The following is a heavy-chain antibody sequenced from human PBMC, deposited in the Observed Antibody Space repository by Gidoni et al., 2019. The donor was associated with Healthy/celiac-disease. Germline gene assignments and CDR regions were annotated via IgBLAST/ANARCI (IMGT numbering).Heavy chain of an antibody. CDR2: ISSSSSTI. V-gene: IGHV3-48*01. CDR3: ARDGCSSTSCYYYYYYYMDV. Sequence: EFQLVESGGGVVQPGGSLRLSCAASGFTFSSYSLNWVRQAPGKGLELVSYISSSSSTIYYADSVKGRFTISRDNAKNSLYLQMNSLRAEDTAVYYCARDGCSSTSCYYYYYYYMDVWGKGTTVTVSS. D-gene: IGHD2-2*01. CDR1: GFTFSSYS. J-gene: IGHJ6*03.